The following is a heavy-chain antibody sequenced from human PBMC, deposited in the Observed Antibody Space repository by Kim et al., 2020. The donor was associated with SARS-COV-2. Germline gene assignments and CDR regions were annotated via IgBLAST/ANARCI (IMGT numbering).Heavy chain of an antibody. J-gene: IGHJ5*02. V-gene: IGHV4-59*08. Sequence: PSLKSRVTISGDTSKDQFSLKLSSVTAADTAVYYCARHAMTTDSLVWFDPWGQGTLVTVSS. D-gene: IGHD4-17*01. CDR3: ARHAMTTDSLVWFDP.